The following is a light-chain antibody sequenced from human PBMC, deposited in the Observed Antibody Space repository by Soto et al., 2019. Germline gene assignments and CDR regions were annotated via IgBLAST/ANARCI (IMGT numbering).Light chain of an antibody. CDR2: GAS. Sequence: DIQMTQSPSSLSASVGDRVSITCRASQSIRSHLNWFQHKPGKAPKVLIYGASSLQGGVPSRFSGSGSGTDFTLTIKSLQSEDFATYYCQQSFSSPFTFGPGTKVDVK. CDR3: QQSFSSPFT. V-gene: IGKV1-39*01. J-gene: IGKJ3*01. CDR1: QSIRSH.